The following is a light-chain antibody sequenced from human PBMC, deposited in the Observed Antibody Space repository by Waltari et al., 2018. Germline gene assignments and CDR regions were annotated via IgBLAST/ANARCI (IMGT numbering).Light chain of an antibody. Sequence: DIQLTQSPSTLSASVGDGVTIACRASQSVVTWLAWYQQKPGKAPRLLIYGAYSLESGVPSRFSGSGSGTEFTLSISSLQPDDFATYYCQQYNNYPYTFGQGTKLEIK. J-gene: IGKJ2*01. CDR2: GAY. CDR3: QQYNNYPYT. CDR1: QSVVTW. V-gene: IGKV1-5*03.